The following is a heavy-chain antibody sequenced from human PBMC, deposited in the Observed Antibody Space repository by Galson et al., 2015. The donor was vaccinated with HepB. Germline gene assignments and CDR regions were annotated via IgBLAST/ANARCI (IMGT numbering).Heavy chain of an antibody. D-gene: IGHD5-18*01. CDR2: ISSSSSYI. CDR1: GFTFSSYS. Sequence: SLRLSCAASGFTFSSYSMSWVRQAPGKGLEWVSSISSSSSYIYYADSVKGRFTISRDNAKNSLYLQMNSLRAEDTAVYYCARDWGDTAMVSSRIDVFDYWGQGTLVTVSS. V-gene: IGHV3-21*01. CDR3: ARDWGDTAMVSSRIDVFDY. J-gene: IGHJ4*02.